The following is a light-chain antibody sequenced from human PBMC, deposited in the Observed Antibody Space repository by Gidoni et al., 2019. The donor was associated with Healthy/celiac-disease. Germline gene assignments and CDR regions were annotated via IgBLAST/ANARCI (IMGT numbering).Light chain of an antibody. CDR1: NIGSKS. J-gene: IGLJ2*01. V-gene: IGLV3-21*04. CDR3: QVWDSSSDHSVV. Sequence: SYVLTQPPSVSVAPGKTARITCGGNNIGSKSVHWYQQKPGQPPVLVIYYDSDRPSGIPERFSGSNSGNTATLTISRVEAGDEADYYCQVWDSSSDHSVVFGGGTKLTVL. CDR2: YDS.